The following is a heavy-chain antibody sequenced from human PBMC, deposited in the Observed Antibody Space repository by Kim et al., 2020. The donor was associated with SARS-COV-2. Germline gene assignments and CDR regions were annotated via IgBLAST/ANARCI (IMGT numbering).Heavy chain of an antibody. Sequence: GGSLRLSCAASGFTFRSYTMNWVRQAPGKGLEWLSSISSSTSYIYYVDSVKGRFTISRDNGKNSLYLQMNSLRAEDTAVYYCARDHHADYWGQGTLVTVS. CDR1: GFTFRSYT. V-gene: IGHV3-21*01. CDR3: ARDHHADY. J-gene: IGHJ4*02. CDR2: ISSSTSYI.